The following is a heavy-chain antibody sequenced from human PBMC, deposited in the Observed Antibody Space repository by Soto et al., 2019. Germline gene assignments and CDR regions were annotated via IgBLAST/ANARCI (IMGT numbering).Heavy chain of an antibody. J-gene: IGHJ5*02. CDR2: IKSNTAGGTT. D-gene: IGHD5-12*01. CDR3: TTLYRLDP. V-gene: IGHV3-15*01. CDR1: GFTFNNAW. Sequence: PGGSLSLSCVASGFTFNNAWMRWVRQAPGKGLEWVGRIKSNTAGGTTDYAAPVKGRFTISRDDSKNTVYLQMNSLKTEDTGVYYCTTLYRLDPWGQGTLVTVSS.